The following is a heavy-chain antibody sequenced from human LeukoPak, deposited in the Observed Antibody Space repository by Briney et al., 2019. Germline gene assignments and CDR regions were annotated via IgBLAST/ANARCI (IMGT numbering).Heavy chain of an antibody. V-gene: IGHV3-66*01. CDR3: ASLNSSDY. J-gene: IGHJ4*02. CDR2: IYTGGST. Sequence: GGSLRLSCAASGFTFSSYAMSWVRQAPGKGLEWVSAIYTGGSTYYADSVQGRFTISRDNSKNTLYLQMNSLRAEDTAVYYCASLNSSDYWGQGTLVTVSS. D-gene: IGHD1-1*01. CDR1: GFTFSSYA.